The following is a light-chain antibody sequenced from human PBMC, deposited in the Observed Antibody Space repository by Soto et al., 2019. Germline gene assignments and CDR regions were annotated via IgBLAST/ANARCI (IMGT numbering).Light chain of an antibody. CDR3: QQYNNWPWT. Sequence: EIVMTQSPATLSVSPGERATLSCRASQSVSSNLAWYQQKPGQAHRLLIYGASTRATGIPARFSGSGSGTEFTLTISSRQSEDFAVYYCQQYNNWPWTFGQGTKVEIK. CDR1: QSVSSN. CDR2: GAS. V-gene: IGKV3-15*01. J-gene: IGKJ1*01.